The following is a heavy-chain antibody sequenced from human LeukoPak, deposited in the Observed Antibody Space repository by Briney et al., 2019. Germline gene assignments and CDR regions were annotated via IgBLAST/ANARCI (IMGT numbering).Heavy chain of an antibody. Sequence: PSETLSLTCAVYGGSFSGYYWSWIRQPPEEGLEWIGEINHSGSTNYNPSLKSRVTISVDTSKNQLSLKLSSVTAADTAVYYCARRYYGSGLKFDYWGQGTLVTVSS. CDR3: ARRYYGSGLKFDY. CDR2: INHSGST. V-gene: IGHV4-34*01. J-gene: IGHJ4*02. CDR1: GGSFSGYY. D-gene: IGHD3-10*01.